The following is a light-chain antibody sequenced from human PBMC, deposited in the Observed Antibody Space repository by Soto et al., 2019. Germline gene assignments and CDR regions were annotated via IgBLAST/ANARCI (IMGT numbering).Light chain of an antibody. CDR2: EVT. CDR3: CSYAGSVYV. J-gene: IGLJ1*01. Sequence: QSVLTQPASVSGSPGQSIAISCTGSSSDVGFYNYISWYQQHPGKVPKLIIYEVTNRPSGVSNRFSGSKSGNTASLTISGLQAEDEADYYCCSYAGSVYVFGTGTKVTV. V-gene: IGLV2-14*01. CDR1: SSDVGFYNY.